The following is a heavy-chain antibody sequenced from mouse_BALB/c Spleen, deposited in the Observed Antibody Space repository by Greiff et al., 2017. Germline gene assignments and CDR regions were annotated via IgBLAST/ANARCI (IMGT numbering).Heavy chain of an antibody. J-gene: IGHJ4*01. CDR2: IDPANGNT. CDR3: EGYYYAMDY. Sequence: QLQQSGAELVKPGASVKLSCTASGFNIKDTYMHWVKQRPEQGLEWIGRIDPANGNTKYDPKFQGKATITADTSSNTAYLHLSSLTSEDTAVYYCEGYYYAMDYWGQGTSVTVSS. CDR1: GFNIKDTY. V-gene: IGHV14-3*02.